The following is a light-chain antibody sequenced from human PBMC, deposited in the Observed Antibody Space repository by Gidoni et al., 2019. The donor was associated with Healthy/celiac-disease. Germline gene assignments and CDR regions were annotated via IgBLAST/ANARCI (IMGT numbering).Light chain of an antibody. V-gene: IGLV2-23*01. CDR3: CSYAGSSTLL. CDR1: SSDVGSYNL. CDR2: EGI. J-gene: IGLJ2*01. Sequence: QSALTQPASVSGSPGQSITISCTGTSSDVGSYNLVPWYQQHPGKAPKLMIYEGIKRPSGVSNRFSGSKSGNTASLTISGLQAEDEADYYCCSYAGSSTLLFGGGTKLTVL.